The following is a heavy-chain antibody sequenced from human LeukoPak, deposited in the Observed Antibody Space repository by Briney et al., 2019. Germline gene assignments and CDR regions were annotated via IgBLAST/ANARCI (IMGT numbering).Heavy chain of an antibody. J-gene: IGHJ6*03. CDR2: ITLSGGST. Sequence: PGGSLRLSRAASGFTFSSYDMSWVSQAPGKGLEWVSSITLSGGSTFYADSVKGRFTISRDNSKNTLYLQMNSLGAEDTAVYYCAKRGNPAVGHHYLDVWGEGTTVSVSS. V-gene: IGHV3-23*01. CDR3: AKRGNPAVGHHYLDV. D-gene: IGHD2-2*01. CDR1: GFTFSSYD.